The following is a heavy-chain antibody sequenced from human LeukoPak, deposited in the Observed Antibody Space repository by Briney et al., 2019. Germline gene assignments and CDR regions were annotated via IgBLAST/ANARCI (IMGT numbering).Heavy chain of an antibody. CDR3: ARGGYSYGHNYYYYYYMDV. CDR2: IIPIFGTA. V-gene: IGHV1-69*06. Sequence: ASVKVSCKASGGTFSSYAISWVRQAPGQGLEWMGGIIPIFGTANYAQKFQGRVTITADKSTSTAYMELSSLRSEDTAVYYCARGGYSYGHNYYYYYYMDVWGKGTTVTVSS. D-gene: IGHD5-18*01. CDR1: GGTFSSYA. J-gene: IGHJ6*03.